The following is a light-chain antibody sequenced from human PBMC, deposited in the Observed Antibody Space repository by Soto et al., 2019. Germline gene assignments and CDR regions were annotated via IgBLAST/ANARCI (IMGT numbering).Light chain of an antibody. J-gene: IGKJ1*01. CDR2: QVS. V-gene: IGKV2-24*01. CDR1: QSLVHSDGNTY. Sequence: VLTQTPISSPVTLGQPASISCRSSQSLVHSDGNTYLSWLQQRPGQPPRLLIYQVSNRFSGVPDRFSGSGAGTDFTLKISRVEAEDSAVYSCIQLSHFHRTFGQGTTVEIK. CDR3: IQLSHFHRT.